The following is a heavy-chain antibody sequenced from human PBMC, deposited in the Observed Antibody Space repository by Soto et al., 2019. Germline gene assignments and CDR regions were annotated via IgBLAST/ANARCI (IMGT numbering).Heavy chain of an antibody. Sequence: EVHLVESGGGLVQPGGSLRLSCAGSGFSFSDYYIDWVRQAPGKGLEWVGRSRDKGNSYSTDYAAAVKGRFTVLRDTSKNSLYLQMNSLKADDTALYYCARSIPGTTSFDSWGQGTLVTVSS. D-gene: IGHD1-7*01. CDR2: SRDKGNSYST. CDR3: ARSIPGTTSFDS. J-gene: IGHJ4*02. CDR1: GFSFSDYY. V-gene: IGHV3-72*01.